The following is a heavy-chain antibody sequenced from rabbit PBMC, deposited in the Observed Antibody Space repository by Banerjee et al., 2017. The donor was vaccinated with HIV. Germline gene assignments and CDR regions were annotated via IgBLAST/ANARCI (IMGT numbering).Heavy chain of an antibody. Sequence: QQQLEESGAGLVKPGGSLTLTCKASGLDFSSSYWICWVRQAPGKGLEWIACIYAGSSGSTSYASWAKGRFTISKTSWTTVTLQMTSLTAADTATYFCARDLAGVIGWNFNFWGQGTLVTVS. CDR1: GLDFSSSYW. J-gene: IGHJ4*01. CDR3: ARDLAGVIGWNFNF. V-gene: IGHV1S45*01. D-gene: IGHD4-1*01. CDR2: IYAGSSGST.